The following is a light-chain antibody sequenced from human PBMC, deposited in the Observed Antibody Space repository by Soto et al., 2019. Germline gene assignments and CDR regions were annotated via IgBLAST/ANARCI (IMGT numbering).Light chain of an antibody. CDR1: QSVSSS. V-gene: IGKV3-11*01. Sequence: EIVLTQSPATLSLYPGEEATLSCRASQSVSSSLAWYQQKPGQAPRLLIYDASNRATGIPARFSGSGSGTDFSLTISSLEPEDFSVYYCLHRGSLSRTFGQGTKLEIK. J-gene: IGKJ1*01. CDR3: LHRGSLSRT. CDR2: DAS.